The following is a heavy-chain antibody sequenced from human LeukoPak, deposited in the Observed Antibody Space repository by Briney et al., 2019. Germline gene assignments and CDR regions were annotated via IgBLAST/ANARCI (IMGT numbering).Heavy chain of an antibody. CDR3: ARDPRTSGYDFFDS. J-gene: IGHJ4*02. CDR1: GFTFTSFV. V-gene: IGHV3-23*01. CDR2: VSGSGGST. Sequence: GGSLRLPCAASGFTFTSFVMGWVRQAPGKGLEWVSAVSGSGGSTYYADSVKGRFTVSRDDSRNTVHLQMNSLRAEDTAVYYCARDPRTSGYDFFDSWGQGTLVTVSS. D-gene: IGHD5-12*01.